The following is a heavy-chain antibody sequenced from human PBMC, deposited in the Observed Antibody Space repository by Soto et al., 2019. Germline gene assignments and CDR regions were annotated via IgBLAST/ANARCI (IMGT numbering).Heavy chain of an antibody. CDR3: PITYCSTTSCHYYYGMDF. CDR2: IRSKAYGGTT. D-gene: IGHD2-2*01. J-gene: IGHJ6*02. CDR1: GFTFGDYA. V-gene: IGHV3-49*04. Sequence: GGSLRLSCTASGFTFGDYAMSWVRQAPGKGLEWIGFIRSKAYGGTTQYAASVEGRFTISRDDSKSIAYLQMNSLKIEDTAVYYCPITYCSTTSCHYYYGMDFWGQGTTVTVS.